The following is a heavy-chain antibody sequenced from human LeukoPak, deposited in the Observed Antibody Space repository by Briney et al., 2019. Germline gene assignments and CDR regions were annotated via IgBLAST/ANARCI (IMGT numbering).Heavy chain of an antibody. CDR1: GRSISSYY. CDR2: ISTSGST. CDR3: AREDGGNSWLPY. V-gene: IGHV4-4*07. Sequence: PSETLSLTCTVSGRSISSYYCSWIRQPPGKGLEWIGRISTSGSTNYNPSLRSRVTMSVDTSKNQFSLKLSSVTAADTAVYYCAREDGGNSWLPYWGQGTLVTVSS. D-gene: IGHD4-23*01. J-gene: IGHJ4*02.